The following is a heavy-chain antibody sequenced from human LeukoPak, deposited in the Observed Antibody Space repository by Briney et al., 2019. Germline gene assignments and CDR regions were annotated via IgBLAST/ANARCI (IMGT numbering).Heavy chain of an antibody. V-gene: IGHV1-2*02. CDR2: INPNNGGT. J-gene: IGHJ5*02. CDR3: VRQLGYCSGGSCYFWFDP. Sequence: ASVTVSCKASGYTLTGYYMHWLRQAPGQGLEWMGWINPNNGGTNYAQKFQGRVTVTRDTSISTAYMELSSLRSDDTAVYYCVRQLGYCSGGSCYFWFDPWGQGTLVTVSS. CDR1: GYTLTGYY. D-gene: IGHD2-15*01.